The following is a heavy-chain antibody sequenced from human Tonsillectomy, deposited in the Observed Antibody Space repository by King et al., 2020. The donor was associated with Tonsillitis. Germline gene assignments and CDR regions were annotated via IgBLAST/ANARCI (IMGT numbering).Heavy chain of an antibody. J-gene: IGHJ4*02. CDR3: AKDEASSSSFPSY. Sequence: VQLVESVGGVVQPGRSLRLSCAASGFTFSSFGMHWVRQAPGKGLEWVAVIWYDGSTKYYADSVKGRFTISRDNSKNTLYLQMNSLRAEDTAVYYCAKDEASSSSFPSYWGQGTLVTVSS. CDR2: IWYDGSTK. V-gene: IGHV3-33*06. D-gene: IGHD6-6*01. CDR1: GFTFSSFG.